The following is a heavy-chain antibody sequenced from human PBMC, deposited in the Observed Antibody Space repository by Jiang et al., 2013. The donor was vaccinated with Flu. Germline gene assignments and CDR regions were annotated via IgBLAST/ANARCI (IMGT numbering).Heavy chain of an antibody. D-gene: IGHD6-19*01. CDR2: IYWNDDK. CDR3: AHRVYQYSSGWYAGYDAFDI. CDR1: GFSLSTSGVG. V-gene: IGHV2-5*01. Sequence: KPTQTLTLTCTFSGFSLSTSGVGVGWIRQPPGKALEWLALIYWNDDKRYSPSLKSRLTITKDTSKNQVVLTMTNMDPVDTATYYCAHRVYQYSSGWYAGYDAFDIWGQGTMVTVS. J-gene: IGHJ3*02.